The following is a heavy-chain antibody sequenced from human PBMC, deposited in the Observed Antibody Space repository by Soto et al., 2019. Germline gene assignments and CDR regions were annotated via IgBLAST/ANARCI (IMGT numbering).Heavy chain of an antibody. CDR1: GVTFISYG. J-gene: IGHJ6*02. Sequence: GGSLRLSCAASGVTFISYGTHWVRQAPGKGLEWVAVISYDGSNKYYADSVKGRFTISRDNSKNTLYLQMNSLRAEDTAVYYCAKDKRAIAVAEVYYYYYYGMDVWGQGTTVTVSS. D-gene: IGHD6-19*01. CDR2: ISYDGSNK. CDR3: AKDKRAIAVAEVYYYYYYGMDV. V-gene: IGHV3-30*18.